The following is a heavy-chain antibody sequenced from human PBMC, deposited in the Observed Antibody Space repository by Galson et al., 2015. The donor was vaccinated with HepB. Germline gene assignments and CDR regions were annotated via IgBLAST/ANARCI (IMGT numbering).Heavy chain of an antibody. D-gene: IGHD4-17*01. Sequence: SLRLSCAASGFTFSSYGMHWVRQAPGKGLEWVAVTWYDGSNKYYADSVKGRFTISRDNSKNTLYLQMNSLRAEDTAVYYCARDYPTVTNEGCFQHWGQGTLVTVSS. CDR1: GFTFSSYG. J-gene: IGHJ1*01. CDR2: TWYDGSNK. V-gene: IGHV3-33*01. CDR3: ARDYPTVTNEGCFQH.